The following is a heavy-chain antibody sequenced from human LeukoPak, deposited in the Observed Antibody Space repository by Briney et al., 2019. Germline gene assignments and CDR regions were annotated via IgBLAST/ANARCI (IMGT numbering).Heavy chain of an antibody. D-gene: IGHD3-22*01. Sequence: SETLSLTCTVSGGSISSYYWSWIRQPAGKGLEGIGRIYTSGSTNYNPSLKSRVTMSVDTSKNQFSLKLSSVTAADTAVYYCARVGTYYYDSSGQGGFHPWGQGTLVTVSS. CDR3: ARVGTYYYDSSGQGGFHP. J-gene: IGHJ5*02. CDR1: GGSISSYY. CDR2: IYTSGST. V-gene: IGHV4-4*07.